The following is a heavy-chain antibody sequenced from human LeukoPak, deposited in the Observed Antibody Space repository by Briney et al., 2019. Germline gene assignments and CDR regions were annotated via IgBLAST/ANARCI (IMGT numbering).Heavy chain of an antibody. CDR2: ISSSGSTI. V-gene: IGHV3-48*03. Sequence: SGGSLRLSCAASGFTFSSYEMNWVRQAPGKGLEWVSYISSSGSTIYYADSVKGRFTISRDNSKNTLYLQMNSLRAEDTAVYYCAKSRIQLWQRYYYYMDVWGKGTTVTVSS. J-gene: IGHJ6*03. CDR3: AKSRIQLWQRYYYYMDV. D-gene: IGHD5-18*01. CDR1: GFTFSSYE.